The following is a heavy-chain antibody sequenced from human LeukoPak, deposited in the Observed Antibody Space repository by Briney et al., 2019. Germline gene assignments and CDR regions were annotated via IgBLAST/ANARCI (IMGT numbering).Heavy chain of an antibody. V-gene: IGHV3-30*04. CDR2: ISYDGSNK. J-gene: IGHJ6*04. Sequence: QPGGSLRLSCAASGFTFSSYAMHRVRQAPGKGLEWVAVISYDGSNKYYADSVKGRFTISRDNSKNTLYLQMNSLRAEDTAVYYCARGAGAVAGTKTYYYYYYGMDVWGKGTTVTVSS. CDR1: GFTFSSYA. D-gene: IGHD6-19*01. CDR3: ARGAGAVAGTKTYYYYYYGMDV.